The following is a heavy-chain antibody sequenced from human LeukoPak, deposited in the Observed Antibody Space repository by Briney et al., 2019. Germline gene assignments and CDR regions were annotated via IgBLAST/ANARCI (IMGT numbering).Heavy chain of an antibody. J-gene: IGHJ4*02. Sequence: SETLSLTCGVYGGSFSGYYWSWIRRSPGKGLEWIGEINHSGSTNYNPSLKSRVTISVDTSKNQFSLKLSSVTAADTAVYYCARGPLGIAAAGSRLDYWGQGTLVTVSS. CDR1: GGSFSGYY. CDR3: ARGPLGIAAAGSRLDY. D-gene: IGHD6-13*01. CDR2: INHSGST. V-gene: IGHV4-34*01.